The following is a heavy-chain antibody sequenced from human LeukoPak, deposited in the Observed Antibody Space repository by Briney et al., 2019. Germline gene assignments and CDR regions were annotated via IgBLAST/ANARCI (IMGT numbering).Heavy chain of an antibody. J-gene: IGHJ4*02. CDR2: FDPEDGET. V-gene: IGHV1-24*01. CDR3: ATGGRIVGAYFDY. Sequence: ASVKVSCKVSGYTLTELSMHWVRQAPGKGLEWMGGFDPEDGETIYAQKFQGRVTMTEDTSTDTAYMEQSSLRSEDTAVYYCATGGRIVGAYFDYWGQGTLVTVSS. D-gene: IGHD1-26*01. CDR1: GYTLTELS.